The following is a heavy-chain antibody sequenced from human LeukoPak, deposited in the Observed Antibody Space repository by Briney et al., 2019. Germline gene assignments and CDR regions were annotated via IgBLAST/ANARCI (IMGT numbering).Heavy chain of an antibody. D-gene: IGHD3-22*01. CDR3: ARLYYDSSGYSFDY. CDR2: ISSSSSTI. CDR1: GFTFTTYS. Sequence: GGSLRLSCAASGFTFTTYSMNWVRQAPGKGLEWVSHISSSSSTIYYADSVKGRFTISRDNAEKSLYLQMNSLRAEDTAVYYCARLYYDSSGYSFDYWGQGTLVTVSS. J-gene: IGHJ4*02. V-gene: IGHV3-48*04.